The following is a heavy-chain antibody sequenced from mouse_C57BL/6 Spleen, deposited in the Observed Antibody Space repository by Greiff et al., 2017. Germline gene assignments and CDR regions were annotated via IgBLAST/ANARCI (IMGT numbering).Heavy chain of an antibody. D-gene: IGHD1-1*01. Sequence: QQQSGAELVRPGASVKLSCTASGFNIKDDYMHWVKQRPEQGLEWIGWIDPENGDTEYASKFQGKATITADTSSNTAYLQLSSLTSEDTAVYYCTTHYYGSSSFAYWGQGTLVTVSA. V-gene: IGHV14-4*01. J-gene: IGHJ3*01. CDR2: IDPENGDT. CDR1: GFNIKDDY. CDR3: TTHYYGSSSFAY.